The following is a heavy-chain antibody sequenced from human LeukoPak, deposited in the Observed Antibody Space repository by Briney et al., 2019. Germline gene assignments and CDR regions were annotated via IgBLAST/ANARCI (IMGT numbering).Heavy chain of an antibody. CDR2: MNPNSGNT. D-gene: IGHD2-15*01. CDR3: ARGRAAPNDAFDI. V-gene: IGHV1-8*01. Sequence: ASVKVSCKASGYTFTSYDINWVRQATGQGLEWMGWMNPNSGNTGYAQKFQGRVTMTRDTSTSTVYMELSSLRSEDTAVYYCARGRAAPNDAFDIWGQGTMVTVSS. J-gene: IGHJ3*02. CDR1: GYTFTSYD.